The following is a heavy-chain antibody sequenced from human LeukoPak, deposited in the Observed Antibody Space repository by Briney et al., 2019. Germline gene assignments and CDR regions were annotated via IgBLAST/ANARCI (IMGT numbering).Heavy chain of an antibody. D-gene: IGHD1-26*01. CDR1: GFTFSSYS. Sequence: GGSLRLSCAASGFTFSSYSMNWVRQAPGKGLEWVSYISSSSSTIYYADSVKGRFTISRDNAKNSLYLQMNSLRAEDTAVYYCARDPTKWEPYWGVDYWGQGTLVTVSS. J-gene: IGHJ4*02. CDR2: ISSSSSTI. V-gene: IGHV3-48*01. CDR3: ARDPTKWEPYWGVDY.